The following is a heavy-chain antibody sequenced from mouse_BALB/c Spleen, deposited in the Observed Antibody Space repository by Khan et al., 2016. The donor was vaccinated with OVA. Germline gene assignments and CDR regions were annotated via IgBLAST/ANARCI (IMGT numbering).Heavy chain of an antibody. CDR1: GYTFTSYT. CDR2: INPSSGYT. Sequence: QVQLQQPGAELVKPGASVKMSCKASGYTFTSYTMHWVKQRPGQGLEWIGYINPSSGYTKYNQKFKDKATLTADKSSSTAYMQLSSLTSEDSAVYYCARKSTRASYWGQGTTPTVSS. D-gene: IGHD3-1*01. V-gene: IGHV1-4*01. CDR3: ARKSTRASY. J-gene: IGHJ2*01.